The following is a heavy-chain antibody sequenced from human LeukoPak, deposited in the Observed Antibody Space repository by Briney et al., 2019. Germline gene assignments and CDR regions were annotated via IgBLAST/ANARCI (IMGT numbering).Heavy chain of an antibody. CDR1: GGSFSGYY. CDR2: INHSGST. CDR3: ASSRRGASAYYYYGMDV. Sequence: SETLSLTCAVYGGSFSGYYRSWIRQPPGKGLEWIGEINHSGSTNYNPSLKSRVTISVDTSKNQFSLKLSSMTAADTAVYYCASSRRGASAYYYYGMDVWGQGTTVTVSS. V-gene: IGHV4-34*01. J-gene: IGHJ6*02. D-gene: IGHD1-26*01.